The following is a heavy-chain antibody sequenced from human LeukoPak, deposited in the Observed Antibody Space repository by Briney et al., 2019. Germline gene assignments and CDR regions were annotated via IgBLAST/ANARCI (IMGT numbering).Heavy chain of an antibody. V-gene: IGHV3-33*01. CDR2: IKYGGSHK. Sequence: GGSLRLSCAASGLTFSSYGMHGARQAPGKGLVWVAVIKYGGSHKYHADSVKGRFTIPRDNSKNTLYRQINSLRAEDTAVYYGAGDYCGRKSGCYYYYGMDVWGQGTTVSVSS. CDR1: GLTFSSYG. J-gene: IGHJ6*02. CDR3: AGDYCGRKSGCYYYYGMDV. D-gene: IGHD2-21*01.